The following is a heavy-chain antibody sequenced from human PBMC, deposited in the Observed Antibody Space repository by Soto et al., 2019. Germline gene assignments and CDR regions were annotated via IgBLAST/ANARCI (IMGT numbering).Heavy chain of an antibody. CDR2: ISAYNGNT. CDR1: GYTFTSYG. D-gene: IGHD6-13*01. J-gene: IGHJ4*02. CDR3: ARASFKQLVPMYYFDS. Sequence: ASVKVSCKASGYTFTSYGISWVRQAPGQGLEWMGWISAYNGNTNYAQKLQGRVTMTTDTSTSTAYMELRSLRSDDTAVYYCARASFKQLVPMYYFDSWGQGTLVTVSS. V-gene: IGHV1-18*01.